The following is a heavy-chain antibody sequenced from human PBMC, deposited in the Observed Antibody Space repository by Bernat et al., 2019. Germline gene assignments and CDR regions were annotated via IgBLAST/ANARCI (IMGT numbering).Heavy chain of an antibody. CDR1: GFTSSDYE. CDR2: ISSSGGTM. V-gene: IGHV3-48*03. Sequence: EVQLVESGGGLVQPGGSLRLSCAASGFTSSDYEMNWVRQAPGKGLEWVSYISSSGGTMYYADSVKGRFTISRDNAKISLYLQMNSLRAEDTAIYYCASRLRVPMMDVWGQGTTVTVSS. D-gene: IGHD5-12*01. CDR3: ASRLRVPMMDV. J-gene: IGHJ6*02.